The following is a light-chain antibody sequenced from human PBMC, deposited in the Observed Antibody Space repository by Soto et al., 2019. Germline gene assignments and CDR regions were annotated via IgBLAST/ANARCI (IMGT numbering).Light chain of an antibody. J-gene: IGKJ1*01. CDR3: QQYNYWPRT. Sequence: EILMTQSPATLSMSPGERATLSCRASQSVSSNLAWYQQKPGQAPSLLIYAASARATGIPARFSGTGSGTDFTLTISSLQSEDFAVYYCQQYNYWPRTFGQGTKVDNK. CDR1: QSVSSN. V-gene: IGKV3-15*01. CDR2: AAS.